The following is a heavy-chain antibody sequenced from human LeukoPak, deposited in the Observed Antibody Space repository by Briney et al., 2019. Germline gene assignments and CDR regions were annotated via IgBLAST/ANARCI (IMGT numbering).Heavy chain of an antibody. Sequence: SETLSLTCAVYGGSFSGYYWSWIRQPPGKGLEWIGEINHSGSTNYNPSLKSRVTMSVDTSKNQFSLKLSSVTAADTAVYYCARMYSSSSDYWGQGTLVTVSS. CDR3: ARMYSSSSDY. V-gene: IGHV4-34*01. D-gene: IGHD6-6*01. CDR1: GGSFSGYY. CDR2: INHSGST. J-gene: IGHJ4*02.